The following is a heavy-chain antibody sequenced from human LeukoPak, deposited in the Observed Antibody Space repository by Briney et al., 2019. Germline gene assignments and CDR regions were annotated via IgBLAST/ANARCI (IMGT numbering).Heavy chain of an antibody. CDR1: GYTFTNYA. V-gene: IGHV1-18*01. Sequence: ASVKVSCKASGYTFTNYAISWVRQAPGQGLEWMGWISACNGNTNYPQKLQGRVTMTTDTSTSTAYMELRSLRSDDTAVYYCARLRDYGDYYFDYWGQGTLVTVSS. CDR3: ARLRDYGDYYFDY. CDR2: ISACNGNT. D-gene: IGHD4-17*01. J-gene: IGHJ4*02.